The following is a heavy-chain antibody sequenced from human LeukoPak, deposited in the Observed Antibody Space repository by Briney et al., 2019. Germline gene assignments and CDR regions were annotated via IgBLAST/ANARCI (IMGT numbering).Heavy chain of an antibody. D-gene: IGHD1-7*01. J-gene: IGHJ4*02. Sequence: GGSLRLSCAASGFTFSSYSMNWVRQSPGKGLEWVSAISGSGGSTYYADSVKGRFTISRDNSKNTLYLQMNSLRAEDTAVYYCAQGDITGTTYWGQGTLVTVSS. V-gene: IGHV3-23*01. CDR1: GFTFSSYS. CDR3: AQGDITGTTY. CDR2: ISGSGGST.